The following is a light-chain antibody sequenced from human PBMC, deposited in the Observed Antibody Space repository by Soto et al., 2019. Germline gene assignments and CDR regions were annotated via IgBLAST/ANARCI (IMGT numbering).Light chain of an antibody. V-gene: IGKV3-15*01. J-gene: IGKJ1*01. Sequence: EIVMTQSPATLSVSPGQRVTLSCRASQSVNTNLAWYQHIRGQAPRLLIYGAATRATGIPARFSGTGSGTEFTLTIGSLQSEDFAVYYCQQYDNWTWTFGQGTKV. CDR3: QQYDNWTWT. CDR1: QSVNTN. CDR2: GAA.